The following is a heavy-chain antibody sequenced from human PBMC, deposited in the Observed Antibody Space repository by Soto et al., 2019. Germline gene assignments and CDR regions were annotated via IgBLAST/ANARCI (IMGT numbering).Heavy chain of an antibody. Sequence: QITLKESGPTLVKPTQTLTLTCTVSGFSLTANGVGVAWIRQPPGQALQWLALIDWDGDRRYSPSLKSRLSIFMDTTKNQIVLRMTNLDPVDTATYYCAHSVYFEGWGLGIRVTVPS. CDR1: GFSLTANGVG. V-gene: IGHV2-5*02. CDR3: AHSVYFEG. CDR2: IDWDGDR. D-gene: IGHD3-10*01. J-gene: IGHJ4*02.